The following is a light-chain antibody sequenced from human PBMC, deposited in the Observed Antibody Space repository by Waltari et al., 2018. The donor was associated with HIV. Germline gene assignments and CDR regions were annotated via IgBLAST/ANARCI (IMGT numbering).Light chain of an antibody. J-gene: IGKJ2*01. V-gene: IGKV3-15*01. CDR2: GAS. Sequence: EIVMTQSPATLSVSPGERATLSYRASQSIGSRLAWYQQKPGQAPRLLIYGASTRATGIPARISGSGSGTDFTLTISSLQSEDVAVYYCQQYNSWPPYTFGQGTKLEIK. CDR3: QQYNSWPPYT. CDR1: QSIGSR.